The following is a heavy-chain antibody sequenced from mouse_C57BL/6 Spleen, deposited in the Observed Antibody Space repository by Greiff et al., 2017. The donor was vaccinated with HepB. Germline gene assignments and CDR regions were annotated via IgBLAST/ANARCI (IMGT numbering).Heavy chain of an antibody. J-gene: IGHJ4*01. CDR3: ARPYYGSSYVAMDY. D-gene: IGHD1-1*01. CDR2: ISSGSSTI. Sequence: EVKLQESGGGLVKPGGSLKLSCAASGFTFSDYGMHWVRQAPEKGLEWVAYISSGSSTIYYADTVKGRFTISRDNAKNTLFLQMTSLRSEDTAMYYCARPYYGSSYVAMDYWGQGTSVTVSS. CDR1: GFTFSDYG. V-gene: IGHV5-17*01.